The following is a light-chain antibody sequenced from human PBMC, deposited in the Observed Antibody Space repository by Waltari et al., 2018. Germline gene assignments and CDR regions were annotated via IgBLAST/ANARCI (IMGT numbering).Light chain of an antibody. CDR2: GAS. V-gene: IGKV3-15*01. Sequence: EIVMTQSPATLSASPGERATLSCRASQSVSSNLAWYQQRPGQAPRLLIHGASTRATGIPARFSGSGSGTEFTLTISSLQSEDFAVYHCQQYNEWPRTFGQGTKVEIK. J-gene: IGKJ1*01. CDR3: QQYNEWPRT. CDR1: QSVSSN.